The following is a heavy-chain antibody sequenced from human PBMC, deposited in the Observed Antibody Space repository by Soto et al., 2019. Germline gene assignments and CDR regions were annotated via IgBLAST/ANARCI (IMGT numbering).Heavy chain of an antibody. Sequence: QITLKESGPTLVKPTQTLTLTCTFSGFALTTDRVGVGWIRQPPGEALEWLAVIYWDDTKTYRPSLESRLTITKDTSKNPVALTMTNMDSGDTATYYCAHAYGGRSLYWGQGTLVTVSS. CDR1: GFALTTDRVG. D-gene: IGHD1-26*01. J-gene: IGHJ4*02. CDR2: IYWDDTK. V-gene: IGHV2-5*02. CDR3: AHAYGGRSLY.